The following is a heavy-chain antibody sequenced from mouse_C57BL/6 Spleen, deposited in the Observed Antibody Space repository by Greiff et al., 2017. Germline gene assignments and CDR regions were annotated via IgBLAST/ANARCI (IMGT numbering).Heavy chain of an antibody. CDR1: GYTFTSYW. D-gene: IGHD1-1*01. CDR3: AKGEFITTVVAGAMDY. CDR2: IDPSDSYT. Sequence: QVQLQQPGAELVMPGASVTLSFKASGYTFTSYWLHWVQQRPGQVLEWIGEIDPSDSYTNYNQKFKGKSTLTVDKSSSAAYMQLSRLTSEDSAVYYCAKGEFITTVVAGAMDYWGQGTSVTVSS. J-gene: IGHJ4*01. V-gene: IGHV1-69*01.